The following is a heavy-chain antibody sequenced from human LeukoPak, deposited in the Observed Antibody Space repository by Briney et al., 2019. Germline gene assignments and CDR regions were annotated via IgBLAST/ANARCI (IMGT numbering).Heavy chain of an antibody. CDR3: ARLWFGELSLFDY. CDR1: GGSISSYY. J-gene: IGHJ4*02. CDR2: IYYSGST. D-gene: IGHD3-10*01. V-gene: IGHV4-59*01. Sequence: SETLSLTCTVSGGSISSYYWSWIRQPPGKGLEWIGYIYYSGSTNYNPSLKSRVTISVDTSKNQFSLKLSSVTAADTAVYYCARLWFGELSLFDYWGQGTLVTVFS.